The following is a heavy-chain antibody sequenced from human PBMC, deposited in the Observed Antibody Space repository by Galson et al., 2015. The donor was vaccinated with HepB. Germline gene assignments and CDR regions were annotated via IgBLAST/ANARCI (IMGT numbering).Heavy chain of an antibody. J-gene: IGHJ2*01. CDR1: GGSISSYY. D-gene: IGHD3-22*01. CDR2: IYYSGST. V-gene: IGHV4-59*08. CDR3: ARQLYSSGYHKNWYFDL. Sequence: ETLSLTCTVSGGSISSYYWSWIRQPPGKGLEWIGYIYYSGSTNYNPSLKSRVTISVDTSKNQFSLKLSSVTAADTAVYYCARQLYSSGYHKNWYFDLWGRGTLVTVSS.